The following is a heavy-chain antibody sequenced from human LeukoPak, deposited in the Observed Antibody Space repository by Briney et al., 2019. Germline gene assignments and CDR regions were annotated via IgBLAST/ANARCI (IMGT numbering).Heavy chain of an antibody. J-gene: IGHJ4*02. CDR2: IITVFGTA. Sequence: ASVKVSCKASGGIFISYAISWVRQAPGQGLEWMGRIITVFGTANYAQKFEGRVTITADKSASTVYMELSSLRSEDTAVYYCAKAALVGTHYFDHWGQGTLVTVSS. V-gene: IGHV1-69*06. CDR1: GGIFISYA. D-gene: IGHD3-3*02. CDR3: AKAALVGTHYFDH.